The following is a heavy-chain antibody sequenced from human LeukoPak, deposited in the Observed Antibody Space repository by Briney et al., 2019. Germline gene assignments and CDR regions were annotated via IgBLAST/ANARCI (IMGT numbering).Heavy chain of an antibody. CDR2: IYYSGST. D-gene: IGHD3-22*01. CDR3: ASRRDYYDSSGYWHY. V-gene: IGHV4-39*01. CDR1: FGSISSSNCY. J-gene: IGHJ4*02. Sequence: SETLSLTCTFSFGSISSSNCYWLGIRRPTGKKLEWLGCIYYSGSTYHSPSLKSRITIHHDKSKNQFSLKLSSVTAADTAVDYCASRRDYYDSSGYWHYWGQGTLVTVPS.